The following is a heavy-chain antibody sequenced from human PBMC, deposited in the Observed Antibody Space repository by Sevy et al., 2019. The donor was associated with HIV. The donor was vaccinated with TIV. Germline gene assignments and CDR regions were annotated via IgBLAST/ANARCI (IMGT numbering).Heavy chain of an antibody. Sequence: GGSLRLSCAASGFTFSSYAMSWVRQAPGKGLEWVSAISGSGGSTYYADSVKGRFTISRDTSKNTLYLQMNSLRAEDTAVYYCARDDYGDYVGNYWGQGTLVTVSS. V-gene: IGHV3-23*01. CDR1: GFTFSSYA. J-gene: IGHJ4*02. CDR3: ARDDYGDYVGNY. CDR2: ISGSGGST. D-gene: IGHD4-17*01.